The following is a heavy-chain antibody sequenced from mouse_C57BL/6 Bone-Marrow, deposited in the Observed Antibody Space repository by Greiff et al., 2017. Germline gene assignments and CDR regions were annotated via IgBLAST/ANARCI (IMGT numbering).Heavy chain of an antibody. J-gene: IGHJ3*01. CDR2: IDPENGDT. CDR1: GFNIKDDY. D-gene: IGHD2-3*01. CDR3: TGLLLFAY. V-gene: IGHV14-4*01. Sequence: VQLQQSGAELVRPGASVKLSCTASGFNIKDDYMHWVKQRPEQGLEWIGWIDPENGDTESASKFQGKATITADTSSNTAYLQLSSLKSEDTAVYYCTGLLLFAYWGQGTLVTVSA.